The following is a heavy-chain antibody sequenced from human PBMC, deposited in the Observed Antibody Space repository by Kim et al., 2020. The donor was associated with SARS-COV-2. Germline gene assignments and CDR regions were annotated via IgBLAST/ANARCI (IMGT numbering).Heavy chain of an antibody. Sequence: TIYAKKFQGRVTMTEDTSTDTAYMELSSLRSEDTAVYYCATGVPAAMGDYWGQGTLVTVSS. V-gene: IGHV1-24*01. D-gene: IGHD2-2*01. J-gene: IGHJ4*02. CDR3: ATGVPAAMGDY. CDR2: T.